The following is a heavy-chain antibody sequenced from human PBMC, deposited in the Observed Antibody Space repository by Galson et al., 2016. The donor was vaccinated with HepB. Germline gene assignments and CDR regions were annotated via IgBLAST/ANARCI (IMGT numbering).Heavy chain of an antibody. Sequence: SVKVSCKASGYTFTNYGIGWVRQAPGQGLEWMGWIGTYNGNTNYAQKVQGRVTMTADASTSTAYMELRNLNSDDTAVYFCSRVRPKCADGYSPDYHSGMDVWGQGTAITVSS. J-gene: IGHJ6*02. V-gene: IGHV1-18*01. CDR3: SRVRPKCADGYSPDYHSGMDV. CDR2: IGTYNGNT. D-gene: IGHD2-15*01. CDR1: GYTFTNYG.